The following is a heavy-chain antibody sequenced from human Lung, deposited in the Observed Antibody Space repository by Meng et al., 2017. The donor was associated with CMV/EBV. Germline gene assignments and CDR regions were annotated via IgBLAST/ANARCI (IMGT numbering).Heavy chain of an antibody. D-gene: IGHD2-2*01. J-gene: IGHJ3*01. CDR3: ATSRIQLDAGDL. Sequence: SXKISXVASGFNLNTHSGHWVRQAPGKGLEWLAVFSSDITNPYYADSVRGRFAVSRDDFRKSLYLQMNDLTPEDTAVYYCATSRIQLDAGDLWGQGTVVTVAS. CDR1: GFNLNTHS. V-gene: IGHV3-30*09. CDR2: FSSDITNP.